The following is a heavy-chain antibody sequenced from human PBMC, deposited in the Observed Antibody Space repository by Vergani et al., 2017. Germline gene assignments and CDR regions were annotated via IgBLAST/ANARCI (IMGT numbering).Heavy chain of an antibody. CDR3: ARHAPVQWLNYYFDY. V-gene: IGHV4-39*01. CDR1: GGSISSSTYY. Sequence: QLQLQESGPGLVKPSETLSLTCTVSGGSISSSTYYWGWIRQPPGKGLEWIGTIYYSGITYYNPSLKSRVTISVDTSKNQFSLKLNSVIAADTAVYYCARHAPVQWLNYYFDYGGQGTLVTVSP. J-gene: IGHJ4*02. CDR2: IYYSGIT. D-gene: IGHD6-19*01.